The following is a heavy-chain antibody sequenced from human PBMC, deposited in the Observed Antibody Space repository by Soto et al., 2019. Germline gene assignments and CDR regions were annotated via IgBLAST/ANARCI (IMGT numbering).Heavy chain of an antibody. CDR2: INSDGSST. Sequence: EVQLVESGGGLVQPGASLRLSCAASGFTFSSYWMHWVRQAPGKGLVWVSRINSDGSSTSYAGSVKGRFTISRDNAKNTLYLQKNRLSAEDTAVYYCVSTSLVVAAATREDYWGQGTLVTVSS. J-gene: IGHJ4*02. CDR3: VSTSLVVAAATREDY. V-gene: IGHV3-74*01. D-gene: IGHD2-15*01. CDR1: GFTFSSYW.